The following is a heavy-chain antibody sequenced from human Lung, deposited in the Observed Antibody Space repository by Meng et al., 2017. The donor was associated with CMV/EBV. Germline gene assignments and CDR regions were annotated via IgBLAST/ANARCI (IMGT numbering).Heavy chain of an antibody. CDR2: IIPILGIA. Sequence: SVKVSXKASGGTFSSYAISWVRQAPGQGLEWMGGIIPILGIANYAQKFQGRVTITADKSTSTAYMELSSLRSEDTAVYYCARDLNGGSPSGGWFDPWGQGTLVTVSS. V-gene: IGHV1-69*10. CDR3: ARDLNGGSPSGGWFDP. CDR1: GGTFSSYA. D-gene: IGHD2-8*01. J-gene: IGHJ5*02.